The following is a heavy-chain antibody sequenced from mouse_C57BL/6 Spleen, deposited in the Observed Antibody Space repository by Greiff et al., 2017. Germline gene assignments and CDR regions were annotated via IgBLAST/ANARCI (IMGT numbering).Heavy chain of an antibody. Sequence: VQLQQSGPELVKPGASVKMSCKASGYTFTDYNMHWVKQSHGKSLEWIGYINPNNGGTSYNQKFKGKATLTVNKSSSTAYMELRSLTSEDSAVYYCARLPSYYYGSSGFAYWGQGTLVTVSA. CDR1: GYTFTDYN. CDR2: INPNNGGT. J-gene: IGHJ3*01. V-gene: IGHV1-22*01. CDR3: ARLPSYYYGSSGFAY. D-gene: IGHD1-1*01.